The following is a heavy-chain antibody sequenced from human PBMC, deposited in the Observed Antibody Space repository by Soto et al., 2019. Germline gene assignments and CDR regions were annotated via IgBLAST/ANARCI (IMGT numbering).Heavy chain of an antibody. J-gene: IGHJ4*02. V-gene: IGHV4-61*08. CDR1: GGSVNSGDYY. D-gene: IGHD5-12*01. CDR2: IHDRGST. CDR3: ARDGYNSGYGY. Sequence: SETLSLTCTVSGGSVNSGDYYWSWIRQPPGKGLEWIGYIHDRGSTKYNPSLKSRVAISVDTSRNQFSLKPSSVTAADTAVYYCARDGYNSGYGYWGQGTLLTVSS.